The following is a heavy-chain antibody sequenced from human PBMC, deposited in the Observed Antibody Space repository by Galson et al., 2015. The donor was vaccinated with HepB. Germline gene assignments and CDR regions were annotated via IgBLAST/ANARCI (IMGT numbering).Heavy chain of an antibody. J-gene: IGHJ3*02. D-gene: IGHD1-26*01. CDR1: GLSLSISGVG. CDR3: VHRRFSTPGWGFYI. Sequence: PALVKPTQTLTLTCTLSGLSLSISGVGVGWIRQPPGEALEWLAVIYWNDEQHYSPSLQTRLTITKDTSKNQVVLTMTNMDPVDTATYYCVHRRFSTPGWGFYIWGQGTMVTVSS. V-gene: IGHV2-5*01. CDR2: IYWNDEQ.